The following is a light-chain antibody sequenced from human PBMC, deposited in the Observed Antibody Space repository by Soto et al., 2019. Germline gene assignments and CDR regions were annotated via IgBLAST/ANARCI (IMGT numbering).Light chain of an antibody. CDR2: RTS. Sequence: IVMAQSPATLSVSPGERATLSCRARQSISSNLAWYQQKPGQAPRILMFRTSSRATGFPARFSGSGSGTEFNLTISSLQSEDFGVYYCQQYNNWPRATFGGGTKVDIK. V-gene: IGKV3-15*01. CDR3: QQYNNWPRAT. CDR1: QSISSN. J-gene: IGKJ4*01.